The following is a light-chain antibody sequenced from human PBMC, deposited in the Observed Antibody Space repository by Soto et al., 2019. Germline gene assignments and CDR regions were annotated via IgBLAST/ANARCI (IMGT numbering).Light chain of an antibody. V-gene: IGLV2-14*01. CDR2: DVS. CDR3: GSYTSSSTLV. J-gene: IGLJ3*02. CDR1: SSDVGGYNY. Sequence: QSVLTQPASVSGSPGQSITISCTGTSSDVGGYNYVSWYQQHPGKAPKLMIYDVSNRPSGVSNRFSGSESGNTASLTISGLQAEDEADYYCGSYTSSSTLVFGGGTKLTVL.